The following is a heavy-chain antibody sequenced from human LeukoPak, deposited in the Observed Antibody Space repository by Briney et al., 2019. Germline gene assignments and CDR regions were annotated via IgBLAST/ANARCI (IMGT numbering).Heavy chain of an antibody. D-gene: IGHD6-13*01. Sequence: GGSLRLSCAASGFTFSDYNMRWIRQAPGKGLEWVSSISRSGSTKYYADSVKGRFTISRDNAKNSLFLQMNSLRAEDTAVYYCARGGYSSSWYEVGITAFDIWGQGTMVTVSS. CDR2: ISRSGSTK. CDR1: GFTFSDYN. J-gene: IGHJ3*02. V-gene: IGHV3-11*01. CDR3: ARGGYSSSWYEVGITAFDI.